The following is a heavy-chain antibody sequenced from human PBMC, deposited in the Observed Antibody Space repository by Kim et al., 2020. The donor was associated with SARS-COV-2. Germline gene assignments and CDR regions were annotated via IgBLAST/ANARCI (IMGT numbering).Heavy chain of an antibody. CDR3: AKVREGYLLLFLYFDY. V-gene: IGHV3-23*01. J-gene: IGHJ4*02. D-gene: IGHD2-2*01. Sequence: SVTGRITISKDNSQNTLSLQTNSLRAEDTAVYNCAKVREGYLLLFLYFDYWGQGTLVTVSS.